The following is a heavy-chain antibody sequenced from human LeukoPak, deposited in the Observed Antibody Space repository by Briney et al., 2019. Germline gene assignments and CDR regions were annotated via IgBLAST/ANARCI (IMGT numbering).Heavy chain of an antibody. CDR2: ISYDGSNK. D-gene: IGHD6-19*01. Sequence: GRSLRLSCAASGFTFSSYGMHWVRQAPGKGLEWVAVISYDGSNKYYADSVKGRFTISRDNSKNTLYLQMNSLRAEDTAVYYCAKDTTGEVAGLFDYWGQGTLVTVSS. CDR1: GFTFSSYG. V-gene: IGHV3-30*18. J-gene: IGHJ4*02. CDR3: AKDTTGEVAGLFDY.